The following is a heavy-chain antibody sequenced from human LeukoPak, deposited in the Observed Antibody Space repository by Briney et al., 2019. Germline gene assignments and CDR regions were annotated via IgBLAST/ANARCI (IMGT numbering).Heavy chain of an antibody. CDR3: ARHKPWFDP. Sequence: GLEWIGSIYYSGSTYYNPSLKSRVTISVDTSKNQFSLKLSSVTAADTAVYYCARHKPWFDPWGQGTLVTVSS. J-gene: IGHJ5*02. V-gene: IGHV4-39*01. CDR2: IYYSGST.